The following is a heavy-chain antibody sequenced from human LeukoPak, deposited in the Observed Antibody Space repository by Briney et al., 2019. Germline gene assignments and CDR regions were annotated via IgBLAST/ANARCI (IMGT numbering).Heavy chain of an antibody. CDR2: ISSSSSYI. V-gene: IGHV3-21*01. Sequence: PGGSLRLSCAASGFTFSSYSMNWVRQAPGKGLEWVSSISSSSSYIYYADSVKGRFTVSRDNAKNSLYLQMNSLGAEDTAVYYCASGDRDYFDYWGQGTLVTVSS. CDR3: ASGDRDYFDY. J-gene: IGHJ4*02. CDR1: GFTFSSYS.